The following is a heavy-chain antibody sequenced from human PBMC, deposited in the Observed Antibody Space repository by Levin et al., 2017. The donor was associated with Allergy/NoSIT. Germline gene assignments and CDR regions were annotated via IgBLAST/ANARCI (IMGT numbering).Heavy chain of an antibody. J-gene: IGHJ6*02. CDR3: AFRVPAANWMVTRGNYYYYGMDV. D-gene: IGHD2-2*01. V-gene: IGHV4-34*01. CDR1: GGSFSGYY. CDR2: INHSGST. Sequence: NTSETLSLTCAVYGGSFSGYYWSWIRQPPGKGLEWIGEINHSGSTNYNPSLKSRVTISVDTSKNQFSLKLSSVTAADTAVYYCAFRVPAANWMVTRGNYYYYGMDVWGQGTTVTVSS.